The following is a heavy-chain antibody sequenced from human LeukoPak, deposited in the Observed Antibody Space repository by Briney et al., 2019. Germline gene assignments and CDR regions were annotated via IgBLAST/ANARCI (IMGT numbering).Heavy chain of an antibody. CDR2: INPKSGGA. Sequence: ASVKVSCKASGFTFNAYNIHWVRQAPGQGLEWMGWINPKSGGANYAQKFQGRVTMTWDTSISTAYMELSRLRSDDTAVYYCAREYILTAYYGDYWGQGALVTVSS. D-gene: IGHD3-9*01. CDR3: AREYILTAYYGDY. J-gene: IGHJ4*02. V-gene: IGHV1-2*02. CDR1: GFTFNAYN.